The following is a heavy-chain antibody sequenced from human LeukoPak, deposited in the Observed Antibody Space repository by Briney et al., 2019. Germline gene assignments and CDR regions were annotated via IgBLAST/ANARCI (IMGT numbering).Heavy chain of an antibody. CDR3: AKDGGTVCHVINYSFDS. V-gene: IGHV3-30*02. CDR1: GFTFSSYW. CDR2: MCSDGSDK. D-gene: IGHD1-1*01. Sequence: PGGSLRLSCAASGFTFSSYWMNWARQAPGKGLEWVAIMCSDGSDKYHVNSVEGRFTISRDTSKNTLYLQMNNLRTEDTAVYYCAKDGGTVCHVINYSFDSWGQGTLVTVSS. J-gene: IGHJ4*02.